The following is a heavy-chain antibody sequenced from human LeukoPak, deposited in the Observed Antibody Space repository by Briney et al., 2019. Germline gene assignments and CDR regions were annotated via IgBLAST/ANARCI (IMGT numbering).Heavy chain of an antibody. J-gene: IGHJ5*02. Sequence: TLSLTCAVSGGSISSGGYSWSWIRQPPGKGLEWIGYIYHSGSTYYNPSLKSRVTISVDRSKNQFSLKLSSVTAADTAVYYCARAYYDFWSGYGNWFDPWGQGTLVTVSS. V-gene: IGHV4-30-2*01. CDR3: ARAYYDFWSGYGNWFDP. D-gene: IGHD3-3*01. CDR1: GGSISSGGYS. CDR2: IYHSGST.